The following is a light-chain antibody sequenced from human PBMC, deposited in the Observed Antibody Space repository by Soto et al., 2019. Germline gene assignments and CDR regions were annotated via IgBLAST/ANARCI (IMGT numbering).Light chain of an antibody. J-gene: IGLJ1*01. V-gene: IGLV2-8*01. CDR1: SSDFGGYNY. CDR2: EVS. CDR3: SSYSGTNYHYV. Sequence: QSVRTQPPSASGSFGQSVTISCTGTSSDFGGYNYVSWYQQHPGKAPKLMIYEVSERPSGVPDRFSGSKSGNTASLTVSGLQADDEADYYCSSYSGTNYHYVFGTGTRSPS.